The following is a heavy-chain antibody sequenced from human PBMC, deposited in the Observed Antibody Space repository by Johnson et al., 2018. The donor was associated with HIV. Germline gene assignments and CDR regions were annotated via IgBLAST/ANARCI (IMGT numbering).Heavy chain of an antibody. CDR1: GFTVSSNY. D-gene: IGHD3-16*01. J-gene: IGHJ3*02. CDR3: ARVPTFPSPGAFDI. CDR2: IYSGGST. Sequence: VKLVESGGGLVQPGGSLRLSCAASGFTVSSNYMSWVRQAPGKGLEWVSVIYSGGSTYYADSVKGRFTISRDNSKNTLYLQMNSLRAEDTAVYYCARVPTFPSPGAFDIWGQGTMVTVSS. V-gene: IGHV3-66*01.